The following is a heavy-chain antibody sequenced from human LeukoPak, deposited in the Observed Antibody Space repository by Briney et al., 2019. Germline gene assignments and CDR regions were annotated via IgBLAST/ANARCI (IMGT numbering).Heavy chain of an antibody. CDR1: GGSISSSSYY. J-gene: IGHJ4*02. D-gene: IGHD4-11*01. CDR2: FSPTGNT. CDR3: ARVSYRRFDY. Sequence: SSETLSLTCTVSGGSISSSSYYWGWIRQPPGKGLERIGSFSPTGNTYYNPSLKSRVTISADTSKNQFSLRLSSVTAADTAVHYCARVSYRRFDYWGQGNLVTVSS. V-gene: IGHV4-39*02.